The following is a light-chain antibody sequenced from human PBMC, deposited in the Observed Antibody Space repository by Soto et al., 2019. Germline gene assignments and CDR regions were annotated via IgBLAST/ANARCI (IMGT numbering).Light chain of an antibody. Sequence: QTVVTQEPSLTVSPGGTVTLTCASSTGAVTSGHYASRFQQKPGQAPRTLIYTTNSRHSWTPARFSGSLLGGKAALTLSAVQPEDEAEYYCLLYYGGSQLMFGGGTQLTVL. V-gene: IGLV7-43*01. CDR1: TGAVTSGHY. CDR2: TTN. J-gene: IGLJ7*01. CDR3: LLYYGGSQLM.